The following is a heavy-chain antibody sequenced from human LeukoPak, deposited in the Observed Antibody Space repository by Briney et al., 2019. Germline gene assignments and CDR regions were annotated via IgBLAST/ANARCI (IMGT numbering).Heavy chain of an antibody. Sequence: SETLSLTCTVSNYSISTDYYWGWIRQPPGKGLEWIGTMYHSGSTNYNPSLKSRVTISVDTSKNQFSLKLSSVTAADTAVYYSARQGGSGWYGDWFDPWGQGTLVTVSS. D-gene: IGHD6-19*01. V-gene: IGHV4-38-2*02. CDR2: MYHSGST. J-gene: IGHJ5*02. CDR3: ARQGGSGWYGDWFDP. CDR1: NYSISTDYY.